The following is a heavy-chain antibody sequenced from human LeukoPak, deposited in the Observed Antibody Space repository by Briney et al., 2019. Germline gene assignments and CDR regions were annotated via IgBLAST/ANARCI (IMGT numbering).Heavy chain of an antibody. Sequence: SETLSLTCAVSGGSISSGGYSWSWIRQPPGKGLEWIGYIYHSGSTYYNPSLKSRVTISVDTSKNQFSLKLSSVTAADTAVYYCARDLWFGETDAFDIWGQGTMVTVSS. CDR3: ARDLWFGETDAFDI. D-gene: IGHD3-10*01. J-gene: IGHJ3*02. V-gene: IGHV4-30-2*01. CDR2: IYHSGST. CDR1: GGSISSGGYS.